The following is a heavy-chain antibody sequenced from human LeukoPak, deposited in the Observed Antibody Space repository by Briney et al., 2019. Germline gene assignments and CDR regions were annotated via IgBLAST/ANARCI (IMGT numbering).Heavy chain of an antibody. CDR3: ARGRGSSWYFDY. Sequence: GGSLRLSCAASGFAFSSYGMHWVRQAPGKGLEWVAVIWDDGSNQKYADSVKDRFTISRDNSKNTLYLQMNSLRAEDTAVYYCARGRGSSWYFDYWGQGTLVTVSS. CDR1: GFAFSSYG. D-gene: IGHD6-13*01. V-gene: IGHV3-33*01. J-gene: IGHJ4*02. CDR2: IWDDGSNQ.